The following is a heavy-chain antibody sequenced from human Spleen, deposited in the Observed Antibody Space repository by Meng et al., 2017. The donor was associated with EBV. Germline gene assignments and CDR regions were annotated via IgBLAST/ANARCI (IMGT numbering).Heavy chain of an antibody. D-gene: IGHD3-22*01. Sequence: QVQLKQWGAGLLKPSETLSLTCAVYGGSFSGYYWSWIRQPPGKGLEWIGEINHDGSTNYNPSLKSRVTISVDTSKNQFSLSLGSVTAADTAVYYCARVPPYYYASSGYLFDQWGQGTLVTVSS. CDR3: ARVPPYYYASSGYLFDQ. CDR1: GGSFSGYY. V-gene: IGHV4-34*01. CDR2: INHDGST. J-gene: IGHJ4*02.